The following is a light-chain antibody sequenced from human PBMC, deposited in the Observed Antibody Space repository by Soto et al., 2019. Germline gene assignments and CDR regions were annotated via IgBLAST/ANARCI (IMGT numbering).Light chain of an antibody. CDR1: SSDVGGYNY. CDR3: SSYTRSSTYV. Sequence: QSVLTQPASVSGSPGQSITISCTGTSSDVGGYNYVSWYQQHPGKAPKLMIYDVSNRPSGVSNRFSGSKSGNTASLTISGLQAEEEADYYCSSYTRSSTYVFGPGTKVTVL. J-gene: IGLJ1*01. CDR2: DVS. V-gene: IGLV2-14*01.